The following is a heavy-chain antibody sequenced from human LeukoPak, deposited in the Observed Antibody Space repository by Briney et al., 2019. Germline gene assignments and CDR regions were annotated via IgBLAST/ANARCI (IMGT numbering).Heavy chain of an antibody. D-gene: IGHD3-22*01. CDR3: ARTYYDSSGYRLFEY. Sequence: ASVKVSCMASGYTFTNYGISWVRQAPGQGLEWMGWISAYNGKTNYPQKLQGRVTMSTDTSTSTAYMELRSLRSDDTAVYYCARTYYDSSGYRLFEYWGQGTLVTVSS. CDR1: GYTFTNYG. V-gene: IGHV1-18*01. CDR2: ISAYNGKT. J-gene: IGHJ4*02.